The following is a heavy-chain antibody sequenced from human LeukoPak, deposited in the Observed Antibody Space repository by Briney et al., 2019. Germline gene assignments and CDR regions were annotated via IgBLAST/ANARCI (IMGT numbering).Heavy chain of an antibody. J-gene: IGHJ5*02. CDR2: ISYSGST. D-gene: IGHD4-17*01. Sequence: SETLSLTCAGYGGSFSNYYWGWIRQSPVKGLEWIGGISYSGSTYYNPSLKSRVTIFLDTSRNQFSLNLNSVTAADTAMYFCAKEWTGSGERFDPWGQGTLVTVSS. V-gene: IGHV4-34*11. CDR3: AKEWTGSGERFDP. CDR1: GGSFSNYY.